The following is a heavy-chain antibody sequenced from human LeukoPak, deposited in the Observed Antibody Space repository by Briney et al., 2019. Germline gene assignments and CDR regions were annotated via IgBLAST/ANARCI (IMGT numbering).Heavy chain of an antibody. CDR1: GGTFSSYA. Sequence: SVKVSCKAPGGTFSSYAISWVRQAPGQGLEWMGGIIPIFGTANYAQKFQGRVTITADESTSTAYMELSSLRSEDTAMYYCARSVRVGAEYYFDYWGQGTLVTVSS. D-gene: IGHD1-26*01. CDR3: ARSVRVGAEYYFDY. V-gene: IGHV1-69*13. CDR2: IIPIFGTA. J-gene: IGHJ4*02.